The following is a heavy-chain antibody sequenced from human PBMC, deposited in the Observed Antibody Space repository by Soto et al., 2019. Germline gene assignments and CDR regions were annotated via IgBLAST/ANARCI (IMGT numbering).Heavy chain of an antibody. V-gene: IGHV2-5*02. D-gene: IGHD3-3*01. CDR3: AHRVLRTVFGLVTTSAIYFDF. CDR2: IYWDDDK. Sequence: QITLNESGPTVVSPTETLTLTCRFSGFSLTTSGVGVGWIRQSPGKAPEWLALIYWDDDKRYSASLKSMPTLTTDTSKNQAVVTVSDLDPTDPATYYCAHRVLRTVFGLVTTSAIYFDFWGQGTPVAVSS. J-gene: IGHJ4*02. CDR1: GFSLTTSGVG.